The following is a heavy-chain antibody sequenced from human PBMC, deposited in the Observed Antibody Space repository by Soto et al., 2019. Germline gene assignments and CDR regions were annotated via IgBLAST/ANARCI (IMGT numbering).Heavy chain of an antibody. V-gene: IGHV4-30-4*01. J-gene: IGHJ5*02. CDR2: IYYSGST. CDR3: ARGGTAVVVPAANFFVFDP. Sequence: SETLSLTCTVSGGSISSGDYYWSWIRQPPGKGLEWIGYIYYSGSTYYNPSLKSRVTKSVDTSKNQFSLKLSSVTAADTAVYYCARGGTAVVVPAANFFVFDPWGQGTLVTVSS. D-gene: IGHD2-2*01. CDR1: GGSISSGDYY.